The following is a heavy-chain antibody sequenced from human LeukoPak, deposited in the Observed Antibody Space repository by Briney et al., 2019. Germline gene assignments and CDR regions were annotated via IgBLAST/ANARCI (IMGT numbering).Heavy chain of an antibody. D-gene: IGHD2-15*01. CDR2: MYYSGDS. CDR1: GDSISSYH. J-gene: IGHJ4*02. V-gene: IGHV4-59*08. CDR3: ATYYRHCSGGTCYSIDY. Sequence: SETLSLTCTVSGDSISSYHWTWIRQSPGRGLEWIGYMYYSGDSNYNPSLKSRVIISLDTSNNQFSLKLSSVTAADTAIYYCATYYRHCSGGTCYSIDYWGQGTLVTVSS.